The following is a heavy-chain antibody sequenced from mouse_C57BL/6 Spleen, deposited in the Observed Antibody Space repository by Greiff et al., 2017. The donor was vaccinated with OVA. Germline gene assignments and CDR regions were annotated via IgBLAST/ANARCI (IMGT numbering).Heavy chain of an antibody. Sequence: VQLQQSGPELVKPGASVKISCKASGYAFSSSWMNWVKQRPGKGLEWIGRIYPGDGDTNYNGKFKGKATLTADKSSSTAYMQLSSLTSEDSAVYFCARTHYYGNFDYWGQGTTLTVSS. CDR3: ARTHYYGNFDY. V-gene: IGHV1-82*01. J-gene: IGHJ2*01. D-gene: IGHD1-2*01. CDR1: GYAFSSSW. CDR2: IYPGDGDT.